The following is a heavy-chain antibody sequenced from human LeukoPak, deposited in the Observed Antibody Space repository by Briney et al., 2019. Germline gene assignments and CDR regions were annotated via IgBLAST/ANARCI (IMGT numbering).Heavy chain of an antibody. CDR3: ACYGIAPPY. V-gene: IGHV3-30*03. D-gene: IGHD2-15*01. CDR2: ISYDGSNK. CDR1: GFTFSSYG. J-gene: IGHJ4*02. Sequence: GGSLRLSCAASGFTFSSYGMHWVRQVPGKGLEWVAVISYDGSNKYYADSVKGRFTISRDNSKNTLYLQMNSLRTEDTAVYYCACYGIAPPYWGQGTLVTVSS.